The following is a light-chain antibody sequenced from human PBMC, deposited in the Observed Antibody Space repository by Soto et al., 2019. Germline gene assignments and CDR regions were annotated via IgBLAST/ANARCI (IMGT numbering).Light chain of an antibody. CDR2: DVS. Sequence: QSALTQPASVSGSPGKSITISCTGNSSDVGGYNYVSWYQQHPGKAPKLMIYDVSNRPSGVSNRFSGSKSGNTASLTISGLQAEDEADYYCSSYTSSSTTRVFGTGTKVTVL. V-gene: IGLV2-14*01. J-gene: IGLJ1*01. CDR3: SSYTSSSTTRV. CDR1: SSDVGGYNY.